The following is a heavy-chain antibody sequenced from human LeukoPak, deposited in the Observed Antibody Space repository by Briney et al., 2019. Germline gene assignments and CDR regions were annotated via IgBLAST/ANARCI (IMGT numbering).Heavy chain of an antibody. CDR3: ASDVYGLGDS. CDR2: INSDGSAP. D-gene: IGHD2-8*01. J-gene: IGHJ4*02. Sequence: RAGGSLRLSCTASGFTFSDYWMHWVRHTPEKGLMWVSKINSDGSAPQYAESVKGRFTISRDNRKNTLYLQMNSLRAEDTAVYYCASDVYGLGDSWGQGALVTVSS. V-gene: IGHV3-74*03. CDR1: GFTFSDYW.